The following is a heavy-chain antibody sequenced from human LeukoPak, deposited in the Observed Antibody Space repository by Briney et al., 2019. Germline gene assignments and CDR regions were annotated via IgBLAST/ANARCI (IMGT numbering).Heavy chain of an antibody. Sequence: PSGTLSLTCAVSGGSISSSNWWSWLRQPPGKGLEWIGEIYHSGSTNYNPSLKSRVTISVDKSKNQFSLKMSSVTAADTAVYYCAGPYYDILTGYQNAFDIWGQGTMVTVSS. V-gene: IGHV4-4*02. CDR1: GGSISSSNW. CDR3: AGPYYDILTGYQNAFDI. J-gene: IGHJ3*02. CDR2: IYHSGST. D-gene: IGHD3-9*01.